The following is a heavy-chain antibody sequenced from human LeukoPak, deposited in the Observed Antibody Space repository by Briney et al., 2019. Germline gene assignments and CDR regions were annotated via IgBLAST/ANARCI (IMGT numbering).Heavy chain of an antibody. CDR2: ISWNGGSI. CDR3: AKTLDYGGKNYFAD. D-gene: IGHD4/OR15-4a*01. CDR1: GFTFDNYA. Sequence: GGSLRLSCSASGFTFDNYAMHWVRLAPGKGLEWVSGISWNGGSIGYADSVKGRFTISRDNAKNSLYLQMNSLRAEDMALYYCAKTLDYGGKNYFADWGQGTLVTVSS. J-gene: IGHJ4*02. V-gene: IGHV3-9*03.